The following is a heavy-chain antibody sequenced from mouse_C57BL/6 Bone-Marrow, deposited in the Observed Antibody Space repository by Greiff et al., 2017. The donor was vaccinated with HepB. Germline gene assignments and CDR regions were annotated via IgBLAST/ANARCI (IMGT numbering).Heavy chain of an antibody. V-gene: IGHV5-9-1*02. CDR2: ISSGGDYI. D-gene: IGHD2-1*01. J-gene: IGHJ2*01. CDR3: TRAYGNYGVDY. CDR1: GFTFSSYA. Sequence: DVHLVESGEGLVKPGGSLKLSCAASGFTFSSYAMSWVRQTPEKRLEWVAYISSGGDYIYYADTVKGRFTISRDNARNTLYLQMSSLKSEDTAMYYCTRAYGNYGVDYWGQGTTLTVSS.